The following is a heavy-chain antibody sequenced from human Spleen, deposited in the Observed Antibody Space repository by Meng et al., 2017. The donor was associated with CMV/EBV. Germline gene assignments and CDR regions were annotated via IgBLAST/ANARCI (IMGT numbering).Heavy chain of an antibody. CDR3: ANGVRFLEWVSGVGY. J-gene: IGHJ4*02. D-gene: IGHD3-3*01. Sequence: GESLKISCAASGFTFSGYAMSWVRQAPGKGLEWVSTISGSGGGTDYADAVKGRFTISRDNSKDTLYLQMKSLRVEDTAVYYRANGVRFLEWVSGVGYWGQGTLVTVSS. CDR1: GFTFSGYA. V-gene: IGHV3-23*01. CDR2: ISGSGGGT.